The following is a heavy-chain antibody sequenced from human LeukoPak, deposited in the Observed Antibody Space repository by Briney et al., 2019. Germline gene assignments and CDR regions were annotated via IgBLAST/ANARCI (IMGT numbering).Heavy chain of an antibody. J-gene: IGHJ3*02. CDR3: ARVRDSDNWWGAFDI. V-gene: IGHV1-18*01. D-gene: IGHD1-1*01. Sequence: GASVSVSCKASGYRFSSSGITWVRQAPGQGPEWMGWISTVNGNSRYAQNFQGRVTLTTDTSTNTANLELTSLRSDDTAIYYCARVRDSDNWWGAFDIWGQGTMVTVSS. CDR1: GYRFSSSG. CDR2: ISTVNGNS.